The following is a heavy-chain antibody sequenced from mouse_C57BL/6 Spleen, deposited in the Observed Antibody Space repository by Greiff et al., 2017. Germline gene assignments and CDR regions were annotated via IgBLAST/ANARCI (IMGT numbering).Heavy chain of an antibody. V-gene: IGHV1-26*01. CDR1: GYTFTDYY. J-gene: IGHJ4*01. CDR2: INPNNGGT. CDR3: ARGGDYAMVY. Sequence: VQLQQSGPELVKPGASVKISCKASGYTFTDYYMNWVKQSHGKSLEWIGDINPNNGGTSYNQKFKGKATLTVDKSSSTAYMELRSLTSEDSAVYYCARGGDYAMVYWGQGTSVTVSS.